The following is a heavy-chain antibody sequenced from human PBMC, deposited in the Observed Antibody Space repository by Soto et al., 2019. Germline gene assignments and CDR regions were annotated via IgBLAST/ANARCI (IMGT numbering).Heavy chain of an antibody. CDR2: ISYDGSNK. J-gene: IGHJ4*02. Sequence: QVQLVESGGGVVQPGKSLRLSCAGSGFTFSSYGMDWVRQAPGKGLEWVAVISYDGSNKYYADSVKGRFTISRDNSKNTLYLQMSSLRADDTAVYYCAXDRMGAGVRGYFDYWGQGTLVTVSS. V-gene: IGHV3-30*18. CDR3: AXDRMGAGVRGYFDY. CDR1: GFTFSSYG. D-gene: IGHD3-10*01.